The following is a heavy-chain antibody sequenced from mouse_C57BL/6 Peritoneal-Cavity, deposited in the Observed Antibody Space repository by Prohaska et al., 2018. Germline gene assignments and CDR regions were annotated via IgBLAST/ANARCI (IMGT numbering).Heavy chain of an antibody. CDR1: GFTFSSYA. D-gene: IGHD1-1*01. V-gene: IGHV5-4*01. Sequence: EVQLVESGGGLVKPGGSLKLSCAASGFTFSSYAMSWVRKTPEKSVGWVENIWDCGSYTYYANNVKGRFTISRDNAKNNLYRQMRHLKSEDSAMHYCARSGDYCSDWYFDVWGTGTTVTVSS. CDR3: ARSGDYCSDWYFDV. J-gene: IGHJ1*03. CDR2: IWDCGSYT.